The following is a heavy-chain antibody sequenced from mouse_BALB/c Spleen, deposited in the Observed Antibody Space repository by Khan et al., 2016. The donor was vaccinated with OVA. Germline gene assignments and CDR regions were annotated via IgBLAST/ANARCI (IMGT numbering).Heavy chain of an antibody. CDR3: ARDGSRYNYAMDY. D-gene: IGHD2-3*01. Sequence: EVKLLESGPGLVKPSQSLSLTYTVTGYSITSDYAWNWIRQFPGNKLEWMGYISYSGSTNYNPSLKSRISITRDTSKNQFFLQLNSVTTEDTATYDCARDGSRYNYAMDYWGQGTSVTVSS. J-gene: IGHJ4*01. CDR2: ISYSGST. CDR1: GYSITSDYA. V-gene: IGHV3-2*02.